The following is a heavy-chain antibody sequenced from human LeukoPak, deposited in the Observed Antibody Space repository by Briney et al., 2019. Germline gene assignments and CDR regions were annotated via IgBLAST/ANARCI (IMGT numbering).Heavy chain of an antibody. CDR2: IRSKANSYAT. CDR1: GFPFNGSA. V-gene: IGHV3-73*01. J-gene: IGHJ4*02. D-gene: IGHD6-13*01. Sequence: PGGSLNLSFAASGFPFNGSALHWVRQASGKGLEWVGRIRSKANSYATAYAASVKGRFTISRDDSKNTAYLQMNSLKTEDTAVYYCTRLGQLPDEVYWGQGTLVTVSS. CDR3: TRLGQLPDEVY.